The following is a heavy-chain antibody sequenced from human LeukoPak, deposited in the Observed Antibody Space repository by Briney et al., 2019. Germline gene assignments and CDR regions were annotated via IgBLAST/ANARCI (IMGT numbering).Heavy chain of an antibody. Sequence: PSETLSLTCTVSRGSIIRYFWTWIRQPPGKGLEWIGNVDYSGTTKYNPSLKSRVTISVDPSKSQFILRLSSVTAADTAVYYRARGWGYCSGGNCYFTYFDYWGQGALVTVSS. J-gene: IGHJ4*02. CDR1: RGSIIRYF. D-gene: IGHD2-15*01. V-gene: IGHV4-59*01. CDR2: VDYSGTT. CDR3: ARGWGYCSGGNCYFTYFDY.